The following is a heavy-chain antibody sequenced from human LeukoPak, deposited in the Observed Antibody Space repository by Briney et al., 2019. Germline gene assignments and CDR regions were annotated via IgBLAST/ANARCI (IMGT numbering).Heavy chain of an antibody. CDR1: GFTFSSYA. CDR3: AKDTQYCSGGSCYSPDY. CDR2: ISGSGGST. Sequence: PGGSLRLSCAASGFTFSSYAMSWVRQAPGKGLEWVSAISGSGGSTYYADSVKGRFTISRGNSKNTLYLQMNSLRAEDTAVYYCAKDTQYCSGGSCYSPDYWGQGTLVTVSS. D-gene: IGHD2-15*01. V-gene: IGHV3-23*01. J-gene: IGHJ4*02.